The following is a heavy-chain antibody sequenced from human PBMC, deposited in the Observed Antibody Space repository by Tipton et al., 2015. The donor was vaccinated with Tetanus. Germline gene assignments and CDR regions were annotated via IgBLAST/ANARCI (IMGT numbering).Heavy chain of an antibody. CDR3: AKEALGVLNL. CDR2: ISGSRLTP. CDR1: GFTLRTYS. Sequence: SLRLSCAASGFTLRTYSMNWVRQAPGKGPEWIAAISGSRLTPYYADSVKGRFTISRDNSKNTLSLQLNSLRADDTAIYYCAKEALGVLNLWGKGTTVIVSS. J-gene: IGHJ6*04. D-gene: IGHD1-14*01. V-gene: IGHV3-23*01.